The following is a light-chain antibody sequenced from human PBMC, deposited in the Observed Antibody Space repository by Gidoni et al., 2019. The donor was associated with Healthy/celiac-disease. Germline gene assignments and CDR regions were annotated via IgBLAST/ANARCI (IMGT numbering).Light chain of an antibody. CDR2: GNS. J-gene: IGLJ2*01. V-gene: IGLV1-40*01. Sequence: QSVLTQPPSVSGAPGQRDTISRTGSSSTLGAGYAVHWYQQLPGTAPTLPIYGNSNRPSGVPDRFSGSKSGTSASLAITGLQAEDEADYYCQSYDSSLSGYVVFGGGTKLTVL. CDR1: SSTLGAGYA. CDR3: QSYDSSLSGYVV.